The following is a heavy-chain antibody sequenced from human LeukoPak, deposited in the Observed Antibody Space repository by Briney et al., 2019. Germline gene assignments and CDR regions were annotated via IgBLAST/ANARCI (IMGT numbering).Heavy chain of an antibody. J-gene: IGHJ4*02. D-gene: IGHD5-18*01. CDR1: GGTFSSYA. CDR2: IIPIFGTA. CDR3: ARGRYSYGYSRSGTYYFDY. V-gene: IGHV1-69*13. Sequence: ASVKVSCKASGGTFSSYAISWVRQAPGQGLEWMGGIIPIFGTANYAQKSQGRVTITADESTSTAYMELSSLRSEDTAVYYCARGRYSYGYSRSGTYYFDYWGQGTLVTVSS.